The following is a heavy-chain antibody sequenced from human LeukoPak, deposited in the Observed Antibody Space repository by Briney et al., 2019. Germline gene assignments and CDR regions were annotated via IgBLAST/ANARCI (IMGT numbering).Heavy chain of an antibody. CDR2: FDPEDGET. J-gene: IGHJ3*02. Sequence: ASVKVSCKASGYTFTGYYMHWVRQAPGKGLEWMGGFDPEDGETIYAQKFQGRVTMTEDTSTDTAYMELSSLRSEDTALYYCATESYSGSYLYAFDIWGQGTMVTVSS. D-gene: IGHD1-26*01. CDR1: GYTFTGYY. V-gene: IGHV1-24*01. CDR3: ATESYSGSYLYAFDI.